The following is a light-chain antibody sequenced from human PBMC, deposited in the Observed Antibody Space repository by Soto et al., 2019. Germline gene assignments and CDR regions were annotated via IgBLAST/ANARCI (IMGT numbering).Light chain of an antibody. Sequence: QSVLTQPPSASGTPGQRVTISCSGSSSNIGGNIVNWYQQLPGTAPKLLIFGDDQRPSWVPDRFSGPKSGTSASLAISGLQSEDEANYYCAAWDDSLNGVVFGGGTKVTVL. CDR3: AAWDDSLNGVV. CDR2: GDD. J-gene: IGLJ2*01. V-gene: IGLV1-44*01. CDR1: SSNIGGNI.